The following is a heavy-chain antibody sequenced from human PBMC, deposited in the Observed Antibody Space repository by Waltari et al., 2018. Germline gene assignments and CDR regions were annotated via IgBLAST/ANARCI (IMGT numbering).Heavy chain of an antibody. V-gene: IGHV3-48*04. CDR1: GFIFSSYS. Sequence: EVQLVESGGGLEQPGGSLRLSCAASGFIFSSYSINWVRQAPGKGREGVSYSSSSSRAIYYSDSVKGRFTISRDNAKNSLYLQMNSLRAEDTAVYYCTRSLTSGRGAFDIWGQGTKVTVSS. J-gene: IGHJ3*02. CDR3: TRSLTSGRGAFDI. D-gene: IGHD2-15*01. CDR2: SSSSSRAI.